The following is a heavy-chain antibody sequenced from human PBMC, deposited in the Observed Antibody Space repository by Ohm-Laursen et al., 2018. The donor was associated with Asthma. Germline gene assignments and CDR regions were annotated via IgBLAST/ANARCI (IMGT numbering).Heavy chain of an antibody. Sequence: SLRLSCAASGFTFSSYGMHWVRQAPGKGLEWVAVISYDGSNKYYADSVKGRFTISRDNSKNTLYLQMNSLRAEDTAVYYCARDGYSGYNLFLDYWGQGTLVTVSS. J-gene: IGHJ4*02. CDR2: ISYDGSNK. CDR3: ARDGYSGYNLFLDY. D-gene: IGHD5-12*01. V-gene: IGHV3-30*03. CDR1: GFTFSSYG.